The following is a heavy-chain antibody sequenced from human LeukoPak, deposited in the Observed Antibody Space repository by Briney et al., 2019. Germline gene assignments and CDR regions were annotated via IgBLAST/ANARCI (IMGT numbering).Heavy chain of an antibody. CDR2: MHHSGSS. J-gene: IGHJ4*02. CDR1: GVSIRSYY. D-gene: IGHD2-2*01. CDR3: AGGYGSSWSFDH. V-gene: IGHV4-59*01. Sequence: SETLSLTCTVSGVSIRSYYWNWVRQSPGRGLEWIGYMHHSGSSHYNPFLKSRVTISVDTSKNHFSLKLNSVTAADTAVYYCAGGYGSSWSFDHWGQGTLATVSS.